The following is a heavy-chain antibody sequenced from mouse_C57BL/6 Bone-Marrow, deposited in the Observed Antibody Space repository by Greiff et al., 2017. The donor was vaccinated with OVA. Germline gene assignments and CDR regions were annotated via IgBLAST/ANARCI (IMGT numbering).Heavy chain of an antibody. CDR3: ARAPWGYYYAMDY. CDR2: ISDGGSYT. V-gene: IGHV5-4*03. J-gene: IGHJ4*01. Sequence: EVMLVESGGGLVKPGGSLKLSCAASGFTFSSYAMSWVRQTPEKRLEWVATISDGGSYTYYPDNVKGRFTISRDNAKHNLYLQMSHLKSEDTAMYYCARAPWGYYYAMDYWGQGTSVTVSS. CDR1: GFTFSSYA.